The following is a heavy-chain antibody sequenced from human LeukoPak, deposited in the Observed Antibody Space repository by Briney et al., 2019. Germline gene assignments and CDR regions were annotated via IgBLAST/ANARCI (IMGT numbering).Heavy chain of an antibody. D-gene: IGHD2-15*01. J-gene: IGHJ4*02. Sequence: SETLSLTCAVSGGSISSVDYSWSWIRQPPGKGLEWIGYIYHSGSTNYNPSLKSRVTISRDKSKNQFSLKLSSVTAADTAVYYCAKADRVASAATLDYWGQGTLVTVSS. CDR2: IYHSGST. V-gene: IGHV4-30-2*01. CDR1: GGSISSVDYS. CDR3: AKADRVASAATLDY.